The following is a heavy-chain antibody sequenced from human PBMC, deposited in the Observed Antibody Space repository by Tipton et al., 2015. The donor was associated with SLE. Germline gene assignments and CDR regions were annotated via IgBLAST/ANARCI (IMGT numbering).Heavy chain of an antibody. D-gene: IGHD5-18*01. Sequence: TLSLTCAVYGGSFSGYYWSWIRQPPGKGLEWIGEINHSGSTNYNPSLKSRVTISVDTSKNQFSLKLSSVTAADTAVYYCARGGYSYAFDYWGQGTLVTVSS. J-gene: IGHJ4*02. CDR3: ARGGYSYAFDY. CDR2: INHSGST. CDR1: GGSFSGYY. V-gene: IGHV4-34*01.